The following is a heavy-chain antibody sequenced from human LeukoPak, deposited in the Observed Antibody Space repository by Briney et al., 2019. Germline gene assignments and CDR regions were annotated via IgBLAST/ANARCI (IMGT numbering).Heavy chain of an antibody. D-gene: IGHD3-22*01. CDR1: GITLSNYG. Sequence: PGGSLRLSCAVSGITLSNYGMTWVRQAPGEGLEWVAGISDTGKKTNYADSVKGRFTISRDNPQNTLYLQMNSLRAEDTAVYFCAKRGVVIRVILVGFHKEAYYFDSWGQGALVTVSS. CDR3: AKRGVVIRVILVGFHKEAYYFDS. CDR2: ISDTGKKT. V-gene: IGHV3-23*01. J-gene: IGHJ4*02.